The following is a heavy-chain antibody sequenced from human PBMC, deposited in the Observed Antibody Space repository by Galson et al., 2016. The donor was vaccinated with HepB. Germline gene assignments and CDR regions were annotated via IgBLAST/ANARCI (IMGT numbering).Heavy chain of an antibody. V-gene: IGHV3-7*01. J-gene: IGHJ4*02. D-gene: IGHD2/OR15-2a*01. CDR1: GFTFKTYW. Sequence: SLRLSCAASGFTFKTYWMSWIRQAPGKGLERVANIKEDGTVENYVDSVKGRFTISRDNAKSSFYLQMNNLRAEDTGVYYCARDMYTTARDYGGQGTLVTVSS. CDR3: ARDMYTTARDY. CDR2: IKEDGTVE.